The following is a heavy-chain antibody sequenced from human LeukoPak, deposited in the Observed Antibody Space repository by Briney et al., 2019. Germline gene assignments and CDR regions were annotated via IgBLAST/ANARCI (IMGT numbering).Heavy chain of an antibody. CDR2: IIPILGIA. D-gene: IGHD2-15*01. J-gene: IGHJ6*02. Sequence: SVKVSCKASGGIFSSYAISWVRQAPGQGLEWMGRIIPILGIANYAQKFQGRVTITADKSTSTAYMELSSLRSEDTAVYYCARDRFYCSGGSCSRRYYYGMDVWGQGTTVTVSS. CDR1: GGIFSSYA. V-gene: IGHV1-69*04. CDR3: ARDRFYCSGGSCSRRYYYGMDV.